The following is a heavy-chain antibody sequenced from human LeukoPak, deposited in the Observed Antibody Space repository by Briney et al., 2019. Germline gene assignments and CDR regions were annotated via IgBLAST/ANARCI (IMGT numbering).Heavy chain of an antibody. V-gene: IGHV3-73*01. D-gene: IGHD4-17*01. CDR3: TTYGDYGPGSDH. Sequence: GGSLRLSCAASGFTFSGSAIHWVRQASGKGLEWVGRIKSKSNSYATAYAASVKGRFTISRDDSKNTAYLQMNSLKTEDTAVYYCTTYGDYGPGSDHWGQGTLATVSS. J-gene: IGHJ4*02. CDR2: IKSKSNSYAT. CDR1: GFTFSGSA.